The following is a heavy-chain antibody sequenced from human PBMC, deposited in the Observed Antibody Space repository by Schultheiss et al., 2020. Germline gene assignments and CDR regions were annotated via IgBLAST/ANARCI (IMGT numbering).Heavy chain of an antibody. J-gene: IGHJ6*02. CDR1: GFTFSSSW. D-gene: IGHD2-2*01. CDR3: ARVSTSHYYYGMDV. CDR2: ISWNSGSI. Sequence: GGSLRLSCAASGFTFSSSWMHWVCQAPEKGLEWVSGISWNSGSIGYVDSVKGRFTISRDNAKNTLYLQMNSLRAEDTAVYYCARVSTSHYYYGMDVWGQGITVIVSS. V-gene: IGHV3-74*01.